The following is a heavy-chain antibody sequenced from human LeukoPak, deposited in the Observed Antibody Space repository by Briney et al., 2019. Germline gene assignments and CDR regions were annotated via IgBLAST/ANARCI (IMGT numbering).Heavy chain of an antibody. CDR3: ARHYLSDGILSAFDP. V-gene: IGHV4-39*01. CDR1: GDSISSSPYY. CDR2: IYYRGST. Sequence: KTSETLSLTCTVSGDSISSSPYYWGWIRQPPGKGLEWIGTIYYRGSTYSNPSLNSRVTISLDTSKNQFSLRLRSVTAADTALYYCARHYLSDGILSAFDPWGQGTLVTVSS. D-gene: IGHD1-1*01. J-gene: IGHJ5*02.